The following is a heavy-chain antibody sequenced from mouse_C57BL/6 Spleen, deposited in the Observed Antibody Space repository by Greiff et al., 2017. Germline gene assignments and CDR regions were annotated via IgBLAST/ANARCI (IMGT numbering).Heavy chain of an antibody. CDR2: IWTGGGT. J-gene: IGHJ3*01. CDR3: ARNSDDYDRNWFAY. Sequence: VKLMESGPGLVAPSQSLSITCTVSGFSLTSYAISWVRQPPGKGLEWLGVIWTGGGTNYNSALKSRLSISKDNSKSQVFLKMNSLQTDDTARYYCARNSDDYDRNWFAYWGQGTLVTVSA. D-gene: IGHD2-4*01. CDR1: GFSLTSYA. V-gene: IGHV2-9-1*01.